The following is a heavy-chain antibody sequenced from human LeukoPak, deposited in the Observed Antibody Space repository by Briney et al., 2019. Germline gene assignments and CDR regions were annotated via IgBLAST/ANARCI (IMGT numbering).Heavy chain of an antibody. V-gene: IGHV3-11*01. D-gene: IGHD1-1*01. J-gene: IGHJ4*02. CDR3: ARGQLGFDY. CDR2: VRSSGSTI. Sequence: GGSLRLSCAASGFTFSDYYMSWIRQAPGGGLEWVSHVRSSGSTIYHADSVKGRFTISRDNAKNSLYLQMTSLRAEDTAVYYCARGQLGFDYWGQGTLVTVSS. CDR1: GFTFSDYY.